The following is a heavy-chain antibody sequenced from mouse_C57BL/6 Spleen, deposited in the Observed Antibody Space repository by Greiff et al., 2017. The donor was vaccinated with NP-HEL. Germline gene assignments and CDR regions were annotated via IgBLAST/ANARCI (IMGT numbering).Heavy chain of an antibody. V-gene: IGHV1-55*01. J-gene: IGHJ3*01. CDR2: IYPGSGST. CDR1: GYTFTSYW. CDR3: AREGYYSNYVLAY. Sequence: QVQLKQPGAELVKPGASVKMSCKASGYTFTSYWITWVKQRPGQGLEWIGDIYPGSGSTNYNEKFKSKATLTVDTSSSTAYMQLSSLTSEDSAVYYCAREGYYSNYVLAYWGQVTLVTVSA. D-gene: IGHD2-5*01.